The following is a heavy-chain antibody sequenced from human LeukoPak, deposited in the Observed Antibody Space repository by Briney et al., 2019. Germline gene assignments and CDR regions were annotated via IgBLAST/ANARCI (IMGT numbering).Heavy chain of an antibody. D-gene: IGHD6-13*01. V-gene: IGHV3-11*04. CDR1: GFTFSDYY. CDR2: ISSSGSTI. CDR3: ARVGSSSWYWGYVDY. J-gene: IGHJ4*02. Sequence: GGSLRLSCAASGFTFSDYYMSWIRQAPEKGLEWVSYISSSGSTIYYADSVKGRFTISRDNAKNSLYLQMNSLRAEDTAVYYCARVGSSSWYWGYVDYWGQGTLVTVSS.